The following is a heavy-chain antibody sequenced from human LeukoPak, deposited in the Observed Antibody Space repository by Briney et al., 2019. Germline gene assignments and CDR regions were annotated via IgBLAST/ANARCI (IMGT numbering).Heavy chain of an antibody. CDR2: IAYDSSTT. CDR1: GFIFTNFG. D-gene: IGHD5-24*01. CDR3: AKDVRGDGHRYFDS. Sequence: GRSLRLSCSASGFIFTNFGIQWVRQTPGKGLEWVAYIAYDSSTTYFGASVKGRFTISRDTSKNTVYLQMNRLRLEDTAVYFCAKDVRGDGHRYFDSWGQGTLVSVSS. V-gene: IGHV3-30*02. J-gene: IGHJ4*02.